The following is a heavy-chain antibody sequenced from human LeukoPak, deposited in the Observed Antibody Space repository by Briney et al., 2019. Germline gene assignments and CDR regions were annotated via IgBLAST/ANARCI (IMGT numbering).Heavy chain of an antibody. CDR1: GGSFSGYY. CDR2: INHSGST. Sequence: SVTLSLTCAVYGGSFSGYYWSWIRQPPGKGLEWIGEINHSGSTNYNPSLKSRVTISVDTSKNQFSLKLSSVTAADTAVYYCARGGWFDPWGQGTLVTVSS. J-gene: IGHJ5*02. CDR3: ARGGWFDP. V-gene: IGHV4-34*01.